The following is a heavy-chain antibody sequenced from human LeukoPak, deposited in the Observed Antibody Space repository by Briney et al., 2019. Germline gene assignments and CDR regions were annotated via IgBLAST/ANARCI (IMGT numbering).Heavy chain of an antibody. J-gene: IGHJ6*03. CDR1: GGSIGSYY. D-gene: IGHD3-10*01. CDR3: ARSDGYYGGYYYYYMDV. CDR2: IYYSGST. Sequence: SETLSLTCTVSGGSIGSYYWSWIRQPPGKGLEWIGYIYYSGSTNYNPSLKSRVTISVDTSKNQFSLKLSSVTAADTAVYYCARSDGYYGGYYYYYMDVWGKGTTVTVSS. V-gene: IGHV4-59*01.